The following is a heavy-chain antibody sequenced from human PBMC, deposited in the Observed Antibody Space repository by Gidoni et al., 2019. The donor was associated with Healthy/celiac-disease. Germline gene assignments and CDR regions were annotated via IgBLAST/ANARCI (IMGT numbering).Heavy chain of an antibody. CDR1: GFSLSTSGVG. Sequence: HITLKESGPTLVKPTHTLTLTCTFSGFSLSTSGVGVGWIRQPPGKALEWLALIYWDDDKSYSPSLKSRLTITKDTYKNQVVITMTNMDPVETATYYCAHRGTYSSSHRGYWYFDLWGRGTLVTVSS. V-gene: IGHV2-5*02. D-gene: IGHD6-6*01. J-gene: IGHJ2*01. CDR2: IYWDDDK. CDR3: AHRGTYSSSHRGYWYFDL.